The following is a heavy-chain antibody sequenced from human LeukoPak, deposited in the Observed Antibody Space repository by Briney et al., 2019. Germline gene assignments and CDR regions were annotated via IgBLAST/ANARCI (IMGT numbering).Heavy chain of an antibody. CDR3: AKVDTWFVMWY. D-gene: IGHD3-10*01. J-gene: IGHJ4*02. Sequence: GGSLRLSCAASGFTFSSYAMSWVRQAPGKGLEWVSVIYSAGSTYYADSVKGRFTISRDNSKNTLYLQMNSLRAEDTAVYYCAKVDTWFVMWYWGQGTLVTVSS. CDR1: GFTFSSYA. V-gene: IGHV3-23*03. CDR2: IYSAGST.